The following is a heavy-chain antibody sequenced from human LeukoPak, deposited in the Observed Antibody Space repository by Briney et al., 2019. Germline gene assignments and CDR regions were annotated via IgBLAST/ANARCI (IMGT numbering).Heavy chain of an antibody. D-gene: IGHD3-9*01. CDR1: GGSISSGSYY. Sequence: PSQTLSLTCTVSGGSISSGSYYWSWIRQPAGKGLEWIGRIYTSGSTNYNPSLKSRVTISVDTSKNQFSLKLSSVTAADTAVYYCARGTSYDILTGYPSAAFDIWGQGTMVTVSP. CDR3: ARGTSYDILTGYPSAAFDI. J-gene: IGHJ3*02. CDR2: IYTSGST. V-gene: IGHV4-61*02.